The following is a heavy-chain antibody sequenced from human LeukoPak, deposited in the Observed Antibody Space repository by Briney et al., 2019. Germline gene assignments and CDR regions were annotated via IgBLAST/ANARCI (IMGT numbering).Heavy chain of an antibody. CDR2: INPSGGST. Sequence: GASVKVSCKASGYTFTSYYMHWVRQAPGQGLEWMGIINPSGGSTSYAQKFQGRVTMTRDMSTSTVYMELSSLRSDDTAVYYCARESRITMVRGSYYYYYMDVWGKGTTVTVSS. J-gene: IGHJ6*03. CDR1: GYTFTSYY. V-gene: IGHV1-46*01. CDR3: ARESRITMVRGSYYYYYMDV. D-gene: IGHD3-10*01.